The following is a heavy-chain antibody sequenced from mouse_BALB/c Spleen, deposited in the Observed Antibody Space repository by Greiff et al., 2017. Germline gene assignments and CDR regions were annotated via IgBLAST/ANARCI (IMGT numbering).Heavy chain of an antibody. J-gene: IGHJ3*01. CDR2: ISYDGSN. CDR3: ARDRASAWFAY. CDR1: GYSITSGYY. Sequence: VQLQQSGPGLVKPSQSLSLTCSVTGYSITSGYYWNWIRQFPGNKLEWMGYISYDGSNNYNPSLKNRISITRDTSKNQFFLKLNSVTTEDTATYYCARDRASAWFAYWGQGTLVTVSA. V-gene: IGHV3-6*02. D-gene: IGHD3-1*01.